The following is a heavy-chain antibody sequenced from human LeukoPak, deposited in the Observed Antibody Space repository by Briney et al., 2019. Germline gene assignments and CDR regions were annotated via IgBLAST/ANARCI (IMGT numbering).Heavy chain of an antibody. D-gene: IGHD3-10*01. CDR1: GGTFSSYA. V-gene: IGHV1-69*13. J-gene: IGHJ4*02. Sequence: ASVKVSCKASGGTFSSYAMSWVRQAPGQGLEWMGGIIPIFGTANYAQKFQGRVTITADESTSTAYMELSSLRSEDTAVYYCAREGVPFNYYFDYWGQGTLVTVSS. CDR2: IIPIFGTA. CDR3: AREGVPFNYYFDY.